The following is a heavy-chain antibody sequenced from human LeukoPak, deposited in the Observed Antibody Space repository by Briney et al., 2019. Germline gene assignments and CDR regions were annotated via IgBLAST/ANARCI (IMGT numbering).Heavy chain of an antibody. J-gene: IGHJ3*02. CDR3: GREGGIMTPDAFDI. CDR1: GFTFSSYE. Sequence: GGSLRLSCAASGFTFSSYEMNWVRQAPGKGLEWVSYISSSGSTIYYADSVKGRFTISRGNAKNSLYLQMNSLRAEDTAVYYGGREGGIMTPDAFDIWGQGTMVTVSS. CDR2: ISSSGSTI. V-gene: IGHV3-48*03. D-gene: IGHD3-16*01.